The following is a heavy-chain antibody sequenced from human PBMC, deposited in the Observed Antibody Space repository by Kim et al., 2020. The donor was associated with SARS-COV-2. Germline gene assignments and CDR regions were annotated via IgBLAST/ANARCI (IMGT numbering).Heavy chain of an antibody. CDR2: IIANNGNA. CDR3: ARTYALRITIIVVVPRPDSFDI. Sequence: ASVKVSCKTSGYTFTSYAISWVRQAPGQGLEWMGWIIANNGNANYAQKLQGRVTMTTDTSTSTAYMELRSLRSDDTAVYYCARTYALRITIIVVVPRPDSFDIWGQGTMVTVSS. V-gene: IGHV1-18*01. D-gene: IGHD3-22*01. J-gene: IGHJ3*02. CDR1: GYTFTSYA.